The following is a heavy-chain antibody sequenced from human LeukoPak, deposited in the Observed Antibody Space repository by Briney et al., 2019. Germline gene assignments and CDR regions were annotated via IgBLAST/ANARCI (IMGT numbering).Heavy chain of an antibody. J-gene: IGHJ5*02. Sequence: PGGSLRLSCAASGFTFSSYPMNWVRQAPGEGLEWVSSISSSGSYIYYADSLKGRFTISRDNAKNSLYLQLSSLRAEDTAVFYCARYYYGSGTSFDPWGQGTLVTVSS. D-gene: IGHD3-10*01. CDR3: ARYYYGSGTSFDP. CDR2: ISSSGSYI. V-gene: IGHV3-21*01. CDR1: GFTFSSYP.